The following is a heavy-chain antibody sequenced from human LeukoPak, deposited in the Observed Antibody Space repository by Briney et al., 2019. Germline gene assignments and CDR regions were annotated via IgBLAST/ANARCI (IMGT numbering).Heavy chain of an antibody. D-gene: IGHD1-26*01. V-gene: IGHV4-59*01. J-gene: IGHJ3*02. Sequence: SETLSLTCTVSGGSISSYYWSWIRQPPGKGLEWIGYIYYSGSTNYNPSLKSRVTISVDTSKNQFSLKLSSVTAADTAVYYCARANSGSYYGWDAFDIWGQGTMVTVSS. CDR1: GGSISSYY. CDR3: ARANSGSYYGWDAFDI. CDR2: IYYSGST.